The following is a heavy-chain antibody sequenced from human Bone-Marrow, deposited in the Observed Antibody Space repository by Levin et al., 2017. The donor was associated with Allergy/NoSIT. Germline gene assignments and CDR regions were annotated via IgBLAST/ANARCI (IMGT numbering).Heavy chain of an antibody. Sequence: SETLSLTCSVSDGYLSAYYWSWIRQPPGRGLEWLGYVYHSGSTDYNPSLKSRLTISVDVPNNQFSLKLTSVTPADTAVYYCASLSVTGTRDDSWGQGTQVTVSS. CDR3: ASLSVTGTRDDS. CDR2: VYHSGST. CDR1: DGYLSAYY. D-gene: IGHD6-19*01. J-gene: IGHJ4*02. V-gene: IGHV4-59*01.